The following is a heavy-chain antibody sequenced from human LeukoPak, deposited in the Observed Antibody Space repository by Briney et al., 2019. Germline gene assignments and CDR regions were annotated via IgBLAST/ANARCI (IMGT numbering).Heavy chain of an antibody. CDR1: GGSISTNNYY. CDR2: IYYSGST. CDR3: ARTAVAGAKLAWFDP. V-gene: IGHV4-39*01. Sequence: PSETLSLTCTVSGGSISTNNYYWGWIRQPPGKGLEWIGNIYYSGSTYYNPSLKSRFTISVDTSKNQFSLKLSSVRAADTAVYYCARTAVAGAKLAWFDPWGQGTLVTVSS. J-gene: IGHJ5*02. D-gene: IGHD2-15*01.